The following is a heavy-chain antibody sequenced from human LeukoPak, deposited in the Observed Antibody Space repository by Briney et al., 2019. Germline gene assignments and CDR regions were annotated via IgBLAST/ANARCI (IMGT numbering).Heavy chain of an antibody. CDR2: IKQDGGEK. D-gene: IGHD4-11*01. J-gene: IGHJ4*02. V-gene: IGHV3-7*01. CDR1: GFTFSSYW. CDR3: AREDHSNYNY. Sequence: GGSLRLFCGASGFTFSSYWMSWVRQAPGKGLEWVANIKQDGGEKFYVDSVKGRFTISRDNAKNSLYLQMNSLRAEDTAVYYCAREDHSNYNYWGQGTLVTVSS.